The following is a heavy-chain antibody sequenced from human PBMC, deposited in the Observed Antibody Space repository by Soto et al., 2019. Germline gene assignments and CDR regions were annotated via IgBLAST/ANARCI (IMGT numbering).Heavy chain of an antibody. D-gene: IGHD3-3*01. Sequence: GGALRLSCAGSGCTFSSYALSWVRQAPGKGLEWVSYISSSGSTIYYADSVKGRFTISRDNSKNTLYLQMNSLRAEDTAVYYCARDRSVIIFGAVAAYHMDFRGQG. CDR3: ARDRSVIIFGAVAAYHMDF. CDR2: ISSSGSTI. CDR1: GCTFSSYA. J-gene: IGHJ6*02. V-gene: IGHV3-48*03.